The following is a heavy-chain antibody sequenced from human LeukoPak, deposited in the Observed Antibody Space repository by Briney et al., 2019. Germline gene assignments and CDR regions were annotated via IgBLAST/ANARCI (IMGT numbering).Heavy chain of an antibody. CDR2: INPNSGGT. D-gene: IGHD1-14*01. J-gene: IGHJ4*02. Sequence: ASVKVSCKASGYTFTGYYMDWVRQAPGQGLEWMGRINPNSGGTNYAQKFQGRVTMTRDTSISTAYMELSRLRSDDTAVYYCARPPFLTTTNQPSRDYWGQGTLVTVSS. CDR3: ARPPFLTTTNQPSRDY. V-gene: IGHV1-2*06. CDR1: GYTFTGYY.